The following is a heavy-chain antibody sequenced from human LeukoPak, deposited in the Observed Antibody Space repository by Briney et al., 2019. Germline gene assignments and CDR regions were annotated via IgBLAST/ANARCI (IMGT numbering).Heavy chain of an antibody. CDR3: ATVRYYYGSGLYDY. V-gene: IGHV1-24*01. J-gene: IGHJ4*02. CDR1: GYTLTELS. D-gene: IGHD3-10*01. CDR2: FDPEDGET. Sequence: ASVKVSCKVSGYTLTELSMHWVRQAPGKGLEWMGGFDPEDGETIYAQKFQGRVTMTEDTSTDTAYMELSSLRSEDTAVYYCATVRYYYGSGLYDYWGQGTLVAVSS.